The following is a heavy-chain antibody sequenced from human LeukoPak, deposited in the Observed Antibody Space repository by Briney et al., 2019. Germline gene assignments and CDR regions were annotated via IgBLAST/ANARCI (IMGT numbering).Heavy chain of an antibody. Sequence: GRSLRLSCAASGFTFSSYAMHWVRQAPGKGLEWVAVISYDGSNKYYADSVKGRFTLSRDNSKNTLYLQMNSLRAEDTAVYYCARALTPQKYCSSTSCWSGVCDYWGQGTLVTVSS. D-gene: IGHD2-2*01. CDR2: ISYDGSNK. CDR3: ARALTPQKYCSSTSCWSGVCDY. V-gene: IGHV3-30*04. CDR1: GFTFSSYA. J-gene: IGHJ4*02.